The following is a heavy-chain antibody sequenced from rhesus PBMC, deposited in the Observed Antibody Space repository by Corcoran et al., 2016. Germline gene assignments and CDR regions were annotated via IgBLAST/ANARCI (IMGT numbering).Heavy chain of an antibody. Sequence: QVQLQESGPGLVKPSETLSLTCAVSGGSIRSGYYSWSWIRQPPGEGLEWLGYITYRGTTSYNPSLKSRVTIARDTSKNQVSLRLTSVTAADTAVYFCGMEHGTTFSSRFDVWGPGVLVTVSS. V-gene: IGHV4-122*02. CDR3: GMEHGTTFSSRFDV. CDR1: GGSIRSGYYS. J-gene: IGHJ5-1*01. CDR2: ITYRGTT. D-gene: IGHD1-20*01.